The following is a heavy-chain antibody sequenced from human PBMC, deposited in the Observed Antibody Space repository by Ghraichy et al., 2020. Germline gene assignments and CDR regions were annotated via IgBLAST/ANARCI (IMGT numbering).Heavy chain of an antibody. V-gene: IGHV4-4*02. CDR2: IYYSGTT. CDR3: TREYSSSPAD. D-gene: IGHD6-6*01. J-gene: IGHJ4*02. CDR1: GGSISSSNW. Sequence: SQTLSLTCAVSGGSISSSNWWSWVRQPPGKGLEWIGSIYYSGTTYYNPSLRSRVTISVDTSRNEFSMRLSSLTAADTAVYYCTREYSSSPADWGQGTLVTVSS.